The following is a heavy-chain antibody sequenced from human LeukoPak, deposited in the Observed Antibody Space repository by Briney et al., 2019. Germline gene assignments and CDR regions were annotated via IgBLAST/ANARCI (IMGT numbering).Heavy chain of an antibody. J-gene: IGHJ4*02. CDR1: GGSIRRSTYY. CDR2: IYQSGTT. D-gene: IGHD3-9*01. Sequence: PSETLSLTCTVPGGSIRRSTYYWGWIRQPPGKGLEWIGCIYQSGTTYHNPSLKSRVTISVDPSKNQFSLRLTSVTAAGTAVYYFARHEGPTGFEYYFDYWGQGTLVTVSS. V-gene: IGHV4-39*01. CDR3: ARHEGPTGFEYYFDY.